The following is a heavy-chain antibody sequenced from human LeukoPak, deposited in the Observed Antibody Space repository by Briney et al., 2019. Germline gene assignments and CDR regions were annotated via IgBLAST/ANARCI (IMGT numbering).Heavy chain of an antibody. D-gene: IGHD3-9*01. CDR2: IYHSGST. CDR3: ARSITISKPLEYYFDY. J-gene: IGHJ4*02. Sequence: TLSLTCAVSGGSISSGGYSWSWIRQPPGKGLEWIGYIYHSGSTYYNPSLKSRVTISVDRSKNQFSLKLSSVTAADTAVYYCARSITISKPLEYYFDYWGQGTLATVSS. CDR1: GGSISSGGYS. V-gene: IGHV4-30-2*01.